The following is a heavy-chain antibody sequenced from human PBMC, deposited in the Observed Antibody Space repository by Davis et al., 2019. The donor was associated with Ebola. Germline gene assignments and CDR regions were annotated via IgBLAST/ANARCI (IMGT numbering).Heavy chain of an antibody. Sequence: ASVKVSCKASGYTFTSYDINWVRQATGQGLEWMGWMNPNSGNTGYAQKFQGRVTMTRNTSISTAYMELSSLRSEDTAVYYCATSLGYCTGGVCYTWYYFDYWGQGTLVTVSS. CDR3: ATSLGYCTGGVCYTWYYFDY. V-gene: IGHV1-8*01. J-gene: IGHJ4*02. CDR1: GYTFTSYD. CDR2: MNPNSGNT. D-gene: IGHD2-8*02.